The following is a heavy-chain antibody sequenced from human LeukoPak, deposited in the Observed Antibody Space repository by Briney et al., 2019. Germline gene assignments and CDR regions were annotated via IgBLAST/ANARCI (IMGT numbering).Heavy chain of an antibody. D-gene: IGHD4-17*01. V-gene: IGHV3-15*01. CDR2: IKSKTDGGTT. Sequence: GGSLRLSCAASGFTFSSYAMSWVRQAPGKGLEWVGRIKSKTDGGTTDYAAPVKGRFTISRDDSKNTLYLQMNSLKTEDTAVYYCTTLFYGDYANDYWGQGTLVTVSS. CDR3: TTLFYGDYANDY. CDR1: GFTFSSYA. J-gene: IGHJ4*02.